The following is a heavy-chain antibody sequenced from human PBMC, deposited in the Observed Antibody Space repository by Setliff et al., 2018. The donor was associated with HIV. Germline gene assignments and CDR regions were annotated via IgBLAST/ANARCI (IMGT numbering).Heavy chain of an antibody. D-gene: IGHD3-10*01. CDR2: IDHSGST. J-gene: IGHJ4*02. Sequence: PSETLSLTCAVYGGSFNDYYWTWIRQPPGKGLEWIGEIDHSGSTKYHASLKSRVTISIDTSKNQISRKLSSVTAADTAVYYCARGLNYYGSGSYLPLGYWGQGTLVTVSS. V-gene: IGHV4-34*01. CDR3: ARGLNYYGSGSYLPLGY. CDR1: GGSFNDYY.